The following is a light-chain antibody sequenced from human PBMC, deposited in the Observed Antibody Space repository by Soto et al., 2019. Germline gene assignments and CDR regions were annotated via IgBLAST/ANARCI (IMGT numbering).Light chain of an antibody. CDR1: QSVNSNY. CDR3: QQYDSTPPT. J-gene: IGKJ1*01. CDR2: GAS. Sequence: PGVRATLSCRASQSVNSNYLAWYQRKPGQAPRLLIYGASNRATDIPCRFSASGSGTDFTLTITRLEAEDFAVYYCQQYDSTPPTFGQGTKVEVK. V-gene: IGKV3-20*01.